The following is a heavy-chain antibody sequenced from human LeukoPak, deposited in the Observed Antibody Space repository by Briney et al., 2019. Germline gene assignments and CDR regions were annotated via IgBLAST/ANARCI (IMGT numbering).Heavy chain of an antibody. CDR2: ISSSSSTI. D-gene: IGHD4-17*01. V-gene: IGHV3-48*01. Sequence: GGSLRLSCAASGFTFSSYSMNWVRQAPGKGLEWVSYISSSSSTIYYADSVKGRFTISRDNSKNTLYLQMNSLRAEDTAVYYCARRTYGDAFDIWGQGTMVTVSS. CDR1: GFTFSSYS. CDR3: ARRTYGDAFDI. J-gene: IGHJ3*02.